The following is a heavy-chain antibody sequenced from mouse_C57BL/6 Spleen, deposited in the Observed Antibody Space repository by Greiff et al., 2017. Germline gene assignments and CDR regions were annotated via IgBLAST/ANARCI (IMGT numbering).Heavy chain of an antibody. CDR3: ARSDSNWYFDV. Sequence: QVQLQQSGAELVKPGASVKLSCKASGYTFTSYWMHWVKQRPGQGLEWIGMIHPNSGSTNYNEKFKSKATLTVDKSSSTAYMQLSSLTSEDSAVYYCARSDSNWYFDVWGTGTTVTVSS. D-gene: IGHD2-5*01. V-gene: IGHV1-64*01. J-gene: IGHJ1*03. CDR1: GYTFTSYW. CDR2: IHPNSGST.